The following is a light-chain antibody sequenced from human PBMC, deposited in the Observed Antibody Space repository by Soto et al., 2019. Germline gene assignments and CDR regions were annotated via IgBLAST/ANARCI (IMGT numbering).Light chain of an antibody. Sequence: ELVMTQSPATLSVSPGEGATLSCRASQSVSSNLAWYQQKPGQAPRLLIYDASNRATGIPARFSGSGSGTDFTLTISSLEPEDFAVYYCQQRSNWPPLTFGGGTKVEIK. CDR3: QQRSNWPPLT. CDR1: QSVSSN. CDR2: DAS. J-gene: IGKJ4*01. V-gene: IGKV3-11*01.